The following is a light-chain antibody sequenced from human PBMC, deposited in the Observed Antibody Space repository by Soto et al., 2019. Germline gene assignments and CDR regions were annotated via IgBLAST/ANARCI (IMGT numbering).Light chain of an antibody. J-gene: IGLJ1*01. CDR1: SSDIGGYIF. V-gene: IGLV2-14*01. CDR3: VSYTARSSYV. Sequence: QSALTQPASVSGSPGQSITVSCTGTSSDIGGYIFVSWYQQHPGKAPKLMIYDINNRPSGVSKRFSGSNSGNTASLTISGLQAEDEADYYCVSYTARSSYVFGTGTKLTVL. CDR2: DIN.